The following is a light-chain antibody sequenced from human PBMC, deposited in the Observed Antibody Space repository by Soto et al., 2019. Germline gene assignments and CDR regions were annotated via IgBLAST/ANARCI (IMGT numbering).Light chain of an antibody. J-gene: IGLJ1*01. V-gene: IGLV9-49*01. CDR2: VGTGVSMG. CDR3: GADYGSGGNFGYV. Sequence: QSVLTQPPSASASLGASVTLTCTLSSGYRDYTVDWYHQRPGKGLRFVMRVGTGVSMGPKGEGIPDRFSVLGSGLNRHLTINNIQEEDDGDYHCGADYGSGGNFGYVFGTGTKLTVL. CDR1: SGYRDYT.